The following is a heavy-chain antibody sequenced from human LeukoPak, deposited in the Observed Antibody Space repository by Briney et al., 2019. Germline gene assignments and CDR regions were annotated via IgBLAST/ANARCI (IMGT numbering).Heavy chain of an antibody. CDR1: GGSISTHY. CDR3: ARDFYSSGYYRDDAFDI. Sequence: SETLSLTCTVSGGSISTHYWSWIRQPAGKGLEWIGRIYNSGSGSTNYNSNSSPSLKSRVRMSVDTSKNQLSLRLTSVTAADTAVYYCARDFYSSGYYRDDAFDIWGQGTMVTVSS. D-gene: IGHD3-22*01. V-gene: IGHV4-4*07. CDR2: IYNSGSGSTNYNS. J-gene: IGHJ3*02.